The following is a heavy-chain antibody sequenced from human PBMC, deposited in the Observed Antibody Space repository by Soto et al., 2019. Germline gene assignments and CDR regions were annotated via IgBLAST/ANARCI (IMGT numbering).Heavy chain of an antibody. Sequence: ASVKVSCKASGYTFTSYYMHWVRQAPGQGLEWMGIINPSGGSTSYAQKFQGRVTMTRDTSTSTVYMELSSLRSEDTAVYYCASIPGYCSGGSCYSNPFDYWGQGTLVTVSS. CDR1: GYTFTSYY. V-gene: IGHV1-46*01. CDR2: INPSGGST. D-gene: IGHD2-15*01. CDR3: ASIPGYCSGGSCYSNPFDY. J-gene: IGHJ4*02.